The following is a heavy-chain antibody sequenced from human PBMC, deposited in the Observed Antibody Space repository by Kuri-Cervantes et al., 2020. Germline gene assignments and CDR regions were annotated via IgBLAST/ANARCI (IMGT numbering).Heavy chain of an antibody. Sequence: GGSLRLSCAASGFTFSSYGMHWVRQAPGKGLEWVSAISGSGGSTYYADSVKGRFTISRDNSKNTLYLQMNSLRAEDTAVYYCEMYSSGWFLGFDYWGQGTLVTVS. J-gene: IGHJ4*02. CDR1: GFTFSSYG. D-gene: IGHD6-19*01. CDR3: EMYSSGWFLGFDY. V-gene: IGHV3-23*01. CDR2: ISGSGGST.